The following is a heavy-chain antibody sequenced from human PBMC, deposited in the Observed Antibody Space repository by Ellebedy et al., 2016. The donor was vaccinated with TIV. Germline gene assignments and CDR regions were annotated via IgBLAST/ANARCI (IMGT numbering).Heavy chain of an antibody. CDR1: GFTFGRYW. D-gene: IGHD4-11*01. J-gene: IGHJ5*02. Sequence: HTGGSLRLSXVASGFTFGRYWMHWVRQAPGNKLVWVSRIKSDGSGTTYADSVKGRFTTSRDNARNTLYLQMNSLRGEDTAVYFCARDRGDYSISGPWGQGTLATVSS. CDR2: IKSDGSGT. V-gene: IGHV3-74*01. CDR3: ARDRGDYSISGP.